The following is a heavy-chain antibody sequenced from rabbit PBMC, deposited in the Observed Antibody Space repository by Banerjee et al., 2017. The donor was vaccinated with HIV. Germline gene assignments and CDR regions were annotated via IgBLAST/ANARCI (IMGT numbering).Heavy chain of an antibody. CDR2: IYDGKGRS. V-gene: IGHV1S7*01. CDR1: GFDISNGY. J-gene: IGHJ4*01. CDR3: ARDLAGVIGWNFNL. D-gene: IGHD4-1*01. Sequence: QLKETGGGLVQPGGSLTLTCTASGFDISNGYMDWVRQAPGKGLEWIGNIYDGKGRSEYASWVNGRFTISSDNAQNTVDLQMNSLTAADTATYFCARDLAGVIGWNFNLWGQGTLVTVS.